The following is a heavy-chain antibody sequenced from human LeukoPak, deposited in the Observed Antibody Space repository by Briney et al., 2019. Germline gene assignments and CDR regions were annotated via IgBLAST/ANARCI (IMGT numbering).Heavy chain of an antibody. D-gene: IGHD3-16*02. J-gene: IGHJ4*02. CDR1: GFTFSSYA. Sequence: PGGSLRLSCAASGFTFSSYAMSWVRQAPGKGLEWVSAISGSGGSTYYADSVKGRFTISRDNSKNTLYLQMNSLRAEDTAVYYCAKEFLSSVWGGSYRFGASLDYWGQGTLVTVSS. CDR2: ISGSGGST. V-gene: IGHV3-23*01. CDR3: AKEFLSSVWGGSYRFGASLDY.